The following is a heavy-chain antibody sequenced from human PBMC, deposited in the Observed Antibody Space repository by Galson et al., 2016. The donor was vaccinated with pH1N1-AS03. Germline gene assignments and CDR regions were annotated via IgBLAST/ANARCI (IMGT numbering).Heavy chain of an antibody. Sequence: SLRLSCAASGFTFSSHWMHWVRQAPGKGLVWVSRINGDGGGTNYADSVKGRFTTSRDNVNNILYLQMNGLTAEDSAIYFCAKFYGVNYVEHWGRGTLVTVSS. CDR1: GFTFSSHW. D-gene: IGHD3-10*01. J-gene: IGHJ4*02. CDR3: AKFYGVNYVEH. V-gene: IGHV3-74*01. CDR2: INGDGGGT.